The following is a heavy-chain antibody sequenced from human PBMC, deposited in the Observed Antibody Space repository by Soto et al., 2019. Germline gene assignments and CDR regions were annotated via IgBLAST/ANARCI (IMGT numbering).Heavy chain of an antibody. CDR2: IYYSGST. D-gene: IGHD3-10*01. CDR3: ARHENYGSGSCHFDY. Sequence: SETLSLTCTVSGGSISSSSYYWGWIRQPPGKGLEWIGSIYYSGSTYYNPSLKSRVTISVDTSKNQFSLKLSSVTAADTAVYYCARHENYGSGSCHFDYWGQGTLVTVSS. CDR1: GGSISSSSYY. V-gene: IGHV4-39*01. J-gene: IGHJ4*02.